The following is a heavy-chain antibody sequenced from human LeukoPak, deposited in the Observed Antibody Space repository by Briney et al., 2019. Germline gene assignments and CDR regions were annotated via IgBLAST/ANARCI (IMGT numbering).Heavy chain of an antibody. J-gene: IGHJ4*02. CDR1: GFTFSSYA. CDR2: ISYDGSNK. CDR3: ARAVPLWFGELLLDY. Sequence: GRSLRLSCAASGFTFSSYAMHWVRQAPGKGLEWGAVISYDGSNKYYADSVKGRFTISRDNSKNTLYLQMNSLRAEDTAVYYCARAVPLWFGELLLDYWGQGTLVTVSS. V-gene: IGHV3-30*04. D-gene: IGHD3-10*01.